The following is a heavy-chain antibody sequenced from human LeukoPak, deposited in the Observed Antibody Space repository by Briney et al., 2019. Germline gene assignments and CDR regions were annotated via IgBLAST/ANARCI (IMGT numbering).Heavy chain of an antibody. CDR1: GYTFTSYG. CDR3: ARDTVRDFWSGYYIRFDP. Sequence: SVKVSCKASGYTFTSYGISWVRQAPGQGLEWMGWISAYNGNTNYAQKLQGRVTMTTDTSTSTAYMELRSLRPDDTAVYYCARDTVRDFWSGYYIRFDPWGQGTLVTVSS. J-gene: IGHJ5*02. CDR2: ISAYNGNT. V-gene: IGHV1-18*01. D-gene: IGHD3-3*01.